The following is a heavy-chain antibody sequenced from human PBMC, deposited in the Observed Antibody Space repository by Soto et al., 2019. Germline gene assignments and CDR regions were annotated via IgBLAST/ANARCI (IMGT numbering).Heavy chain of an antibody. CDR3: VGEVGFQLIY. V-gene: IGHV3-48*01. D-gene: IGHD2-2*01. J-gene: IGHJ4*02. CDR2: ITSSAVT. CDR1: GFTFSTHS. Sequence: EVQLVESGGGLVQPGGSLRLSCAASGFTFSTHSMNWVRQAPGKGLEWISYITSSAVTMYADSVKGRFTISRDNAKNSLYLQMNSLRGEDTAVYFCVGEVGFQLIYWGQGTLVTVSS.